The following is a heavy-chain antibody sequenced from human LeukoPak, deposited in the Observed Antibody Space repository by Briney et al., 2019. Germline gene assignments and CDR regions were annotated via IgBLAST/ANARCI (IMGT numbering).Heavy chain of an antibody. CDR2: ISAYNGNT. D-gene: IGHD3-22*01. CDR1: GYTFTSYG. J-gene: IGHJ4*02. Sequence: ASVKVSCKASGYTFTSYGISWVRQAPGQGLEWMGWISAYNGNTNYAQKLQGRVTMTTDTSTSTAYMELRSLRSDDTAVYYCAGFNYDSSGYYPNLDYWGQGTLVTVSS. V-gene: IGHV1-18*01. CDR3: AGFNYDSSGYYPNLDY.